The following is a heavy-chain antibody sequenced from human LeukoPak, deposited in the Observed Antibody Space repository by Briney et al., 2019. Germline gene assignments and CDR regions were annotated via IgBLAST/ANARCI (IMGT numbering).Heavy chain of an antibody. CDR1: GFTVSSNY. D-gene: IGHD2-21*01. V-gene: IGHV3-66*02. Sequence: PGGSLRLSCAASGFTVSSNYMSWVRQAPGKGLEWVSVIYSGGSTYYADSVKGRFTISRDNSKNTLYLQMNSLRAEDTAVYYCARAPNNVLVAFDIWGQRTMVTVSS. J-gene: IGHJ3*02. CDR3: ARAPNNVLVAFDI. CDR2: IYSGGST.